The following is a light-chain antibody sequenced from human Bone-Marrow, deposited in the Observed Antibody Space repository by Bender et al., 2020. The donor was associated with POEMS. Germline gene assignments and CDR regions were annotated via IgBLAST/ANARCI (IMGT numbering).Light chain of an antibody. CDR1: VLAKMF. CDR3: QAWDSSIGVV. Sequence: SYELTQPSSVSVSPGQTAKITCSGDVLAKMFARWFQQKPGQAPVLVIYKDTERPSGIPERFSGSNSGNTATLTISGTQAMDEADYYCQAWDSSIGVVFGGGTQLTVL. V-gene: IGLV3-1*01. CDR2: KDT. J-gene: IGLJ2*01.